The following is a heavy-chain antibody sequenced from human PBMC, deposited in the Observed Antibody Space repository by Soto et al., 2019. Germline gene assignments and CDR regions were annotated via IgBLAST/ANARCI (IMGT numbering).Heavy chain of an antibody. J-gene: IGHJ4*02. V-gene: IGHV3-23*01. CDR3: AKDGGDILTGYYISFDY. D-gene: IGHD3-9*01. CDR2: ISSSGGST. CDR1: GFTFSNYA. Sequence: GGSLRLSCAASGFTFSNYAMSWVRQAPGKGLEWVSGISSSGGSTYYADSVKGRFAISRDNSKNTLWLQMNSLRADDTAVYYCAKDGGDILTGYYISFDYWGQGTLVTVSS.